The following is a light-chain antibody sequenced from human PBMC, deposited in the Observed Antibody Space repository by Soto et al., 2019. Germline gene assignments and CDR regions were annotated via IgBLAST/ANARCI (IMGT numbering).Light chain of an antibody. J-gene: IGLJ7*01. Sequence: QTVVTQEPSFSVSPGGTVTLTCALSSGSVSSHYYPSWHQQTPGQAPRTLIYSTNSRSSGVPDRFSGSILGNKAALTITGAQADDESVYYCMLYVGGGMWVFGGGTQLTVL. CDR3: MLYVGGGMWV. CDR1: SGSVSSHYY. CDR2: STN. V-gene: IGLV8-61*01.